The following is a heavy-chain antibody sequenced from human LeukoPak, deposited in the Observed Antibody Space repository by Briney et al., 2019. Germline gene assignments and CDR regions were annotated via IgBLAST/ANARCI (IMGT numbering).Heavy chain of an antibody. CDR1: GGSISSSSYY. Sequence: SETLSLTCTVSGGSISSSSYYWSWIRQPAGNRLEWIGRIYTSGSTNYNPSLKSRVTMSVDTSKNQFSLKLSSVTAADTAVYYCARFPSFYDLSGAANAFDIWGQGTMVIVSS. J-gene: IGHJ3*02. V-gene: IGHV4-61*02. CDR2: IYTSGST. D-gene: IGHD2-15*01. CDR3: ARFPSFYDLSGAANAFDI.